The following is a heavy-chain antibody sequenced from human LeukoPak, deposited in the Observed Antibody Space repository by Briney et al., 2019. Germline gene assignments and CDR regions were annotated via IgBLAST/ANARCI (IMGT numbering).Heavy chain of an antibody. V-gene: IGHV4-38-2*02. CDR1: GYSISSGYY. D-gene: IGHD2-15*01. CDR3: ARDLDVVVVAWDY. CDR2: IYHSGST. Sequence: SETLSLTCTVSGYSISSGYYWGWIRQPPGKGLEWIGSIYHSGSTYYNPSLKSRVTISVDTSKNQFSLKLSSVTAADTAVYYCARDLDVVVVAWDYWGQGTLVTVSS. J-gene: IGHJ4*02.